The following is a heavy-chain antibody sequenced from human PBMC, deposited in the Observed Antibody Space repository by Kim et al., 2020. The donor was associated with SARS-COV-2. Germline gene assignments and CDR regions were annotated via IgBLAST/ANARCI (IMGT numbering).Heavy chain of an antibody. D-gene: IGHD2-2*01. V-gene: IGHV3-23*01. CDR3: AKGGYCSSTSCYRLSAEYFQH. CDR1: GFTFSSYA. CDR2: ISGSGGST. Sequence: GGSLRLSCAASGFTFSSYAMSWVRQAPGKGLEWVSAISGSGGSTYYADSVKGRFTISRDNSKNTLYLQMNSLRAEDTAVYYCAKGGYCSSTSCYRLSAEYFQHWGQGTLVTVSS. J-gene: IGHJ1*01.